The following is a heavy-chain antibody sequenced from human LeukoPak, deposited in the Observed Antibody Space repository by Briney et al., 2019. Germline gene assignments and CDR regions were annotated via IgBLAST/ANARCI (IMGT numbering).Heavy chain of an antibody. J-gene: IGHJ3*02. CDR1: GYSISSGYY. Sequence: PAETLSLTCTVSGYSISSGYYWGWIRQPPGKGLEWIGSIYHSGSTYYNPSLKSRVTISVDTSKNQFSLKLSSVTAADTAVYYCARECVNSSGWYRSAFDIWGQGTMVTVSS. D-gene: IGHD6-19*01. V-gene: IGHV4-38-2*02. CDR3: ARECVNSSGWYRSAFDI. CDR2: IYHSGST.